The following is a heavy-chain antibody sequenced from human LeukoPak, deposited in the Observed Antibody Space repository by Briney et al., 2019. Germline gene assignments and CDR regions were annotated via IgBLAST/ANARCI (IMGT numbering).Heavy chain of an antibody. D-gene: IGHD3-10*01. Sequence: GGSLRLSCAASGFTFSSYDMHWVRQPTGKGLEWVSSIGTAGDTYYPGSVKGRFTISRENAKNSLYLQMNSLRAGDTAVYYCARAIPSLLWFGELDAFDIWGQGTMVTVSS. CDR3: ARAIPSLLWFGELDAFDI. CDR1: GFTFSSYD. V-gene: IGHV3-13*01. CDR2: IGTAGDT. J-gene: IGHJ3*02.